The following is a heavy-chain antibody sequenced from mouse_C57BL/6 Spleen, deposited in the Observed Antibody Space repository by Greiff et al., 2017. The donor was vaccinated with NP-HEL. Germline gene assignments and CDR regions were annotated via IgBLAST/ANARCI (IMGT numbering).Heavy chain of an antibody. D-gene: IGHD2-5*01. CDR2: IDPSDSYT. V-gene: IGHV1-69*01. CDR3: ARDSNYGFYYAMDY. CDR1: GYTFTSYW. Sequence: QVQLQQPGAELVMPGASVKLSCKASGYTFTSYWMHWVKQRPGQGLEWIGEIDPSDSYTNYNQKFKGKSTLTVDKSSSTAYMQLSSLTSEDSAVYYCARDSNYGFYYAMDYWGQGTSVTVSS. J-gene: IGHJ4*01.